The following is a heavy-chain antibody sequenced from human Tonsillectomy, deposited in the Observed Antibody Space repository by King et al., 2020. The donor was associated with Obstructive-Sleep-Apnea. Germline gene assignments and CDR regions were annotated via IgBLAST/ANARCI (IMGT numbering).Heavy chain of an antibody. CDR3: ATSWSGYYYFDY. CDR2: IEADGDST. J-gene: IGHJ4*02. D-gene: IGHD3-3*01. CDR1: GFTFNNYV. Sequence: VQLVESGGALVQPGGSLRLSCAASGFTFNNYVMTWVRQAPGKGLERVSSIEADGDSTYSADSVKGRFTISRDNSKNTLYLQMNRVRAEDTAIYYCATSWSGYYYFDYWGQGSLVTVSS. V-gene: IGHV3-23*04.